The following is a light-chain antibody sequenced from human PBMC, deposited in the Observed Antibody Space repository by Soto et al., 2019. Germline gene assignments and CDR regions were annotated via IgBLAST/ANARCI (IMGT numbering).Light chain of an antibody. V-gene: IGKV3-20*01. Sequence: IVLTQSPGTLSLSPGERATLSCRASQSVSSSYLAWYQQKPGQAPRLLIYGASSRATGIPDRFSGSGSGTDFTLTISRLEPEDFGVYYCQQYGNSPPNTFGQGTKLEIK. CDR1: QSVSSSY. J-gene: IGKJ2*01. CDR2: GAS. CDR3: QQYGNSPPNT.